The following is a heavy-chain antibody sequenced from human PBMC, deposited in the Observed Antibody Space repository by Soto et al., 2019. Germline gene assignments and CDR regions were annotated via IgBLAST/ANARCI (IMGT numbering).Heavy chain of an antibody. CDR1: GGSISSYY. Sequence: SETLSLTCTVSGGSISSYYWSWIRQPPGKGLEWIGYIYYSGSTNYNPSLKSRVTISVDTSKNQFSLKLSSVTAADTAVYYCARQTMYYDFWSGPNWFDPWGQGTLVTVSS. D-gene: IGHD3-3*01. J-gene: IGHJ5*02. CDR2: IYYSGST. V-gene: IGHV4-59*08. CDR3: ARQTMYYDFWSGPNWFDP.